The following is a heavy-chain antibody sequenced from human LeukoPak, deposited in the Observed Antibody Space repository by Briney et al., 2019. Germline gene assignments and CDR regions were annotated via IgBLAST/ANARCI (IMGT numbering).Heavy chain of an antibody. J-gene: IGHJ4*02. V-gene: IGHV4-59*01. CDR2: IYFSVST. Sequence: SETLSLTCTVSGGSISTYSWSWIRQPPGKGLEWIGYIYFSVSTNYNPSLKSRVTISVDTSKTQFSLKLSSVTAADTAMYYCASHYGSGFDYWGQGNMVTVSS. CDR3: ASHYGSGFDY. CDR1: GGSISTYS. D-gene: IGHD3-10*01.